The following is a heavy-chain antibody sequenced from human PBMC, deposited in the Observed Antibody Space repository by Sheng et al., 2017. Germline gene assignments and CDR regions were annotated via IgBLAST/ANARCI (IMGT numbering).Heavy chain of an antibody. CDR2: ISYDGSNK. J-gene: IGHJ3*02. CDR3: AREPKVIDAFDI. V-gene: IGHV3-30*04. Sequence: QVQLVESGGGVVQPGRSLRLSCAASGFTFSSYAMHWVRQAPGKGLEWVAVISYDGSNKYYADSVKGRFTISRDNSKNTLYLQMNSLRAEDTAVYYCAREPKVIDAFDIWGQGTMVTVSS. CDR1: GFTFSSYA. D-gene: IGHD3-22*01.